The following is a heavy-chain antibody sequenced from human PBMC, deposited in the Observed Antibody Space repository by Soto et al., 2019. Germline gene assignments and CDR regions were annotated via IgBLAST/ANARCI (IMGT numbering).Heavy chain of an antibody. CDR3: ARDGWHGEFAAGMDV. D-gene: IGHD4-17*01. V-gene: IGHV4-4*02. J-gene: IGHJ6*02. CDR1: GGSISSSNW. CDR2: IYHSGGT. Sequence: QVQLQESGPGLVKPSGTLSLTCAVSGGSISSSNWWSWVRQPPGKGLEWIGEIYHSGGTNYNPSLKSRVSISVDKTKNQFSLKLTSVTAADTAVYYCARDGWHGEFAAGMDVWGQGTTVTVSS.